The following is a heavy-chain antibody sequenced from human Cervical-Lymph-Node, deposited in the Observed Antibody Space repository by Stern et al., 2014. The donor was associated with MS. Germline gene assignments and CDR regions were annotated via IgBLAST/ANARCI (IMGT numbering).Heavy chain of an antibody. D-gene: IGHD6-19*01. V-gene: IGHV1-2*06. CDR2: LNPNNGDT. CDR1: GYTFTGYY. CDR3: ARYNGWYSSGGSGSHAFDF. J-gene: IGHJ3*01. Sequence: VQLVESGAEVKRPGASVKVSCTTSGYTFTGYYMHWVRQAPGQGLEWMGRLNPNNGDTKYAQNFQGRVTMTRETSIRTAYMDLSRLRSDDTAVYYCARYNGWYSSGGSGSHAFDFWGQGTVVTVSS.